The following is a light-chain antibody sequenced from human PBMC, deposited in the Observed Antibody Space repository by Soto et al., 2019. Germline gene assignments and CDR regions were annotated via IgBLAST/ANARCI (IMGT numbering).Light chain of an antibody. CDR2: GAS. V-gene: IGKV3-15*01. CDR1: QSVSSN. J-gene: IGKJ4*01. Sequence: DIVLTQSPGTLSLSPGERATLSCRASQSVSSNLAWYQQKAGQAPRLVIYGASTRATGIPDRFSGSGSGTEFTLTISSLQSEDFAVYYCQQYNKWPLTFGGGTKVEIK. CDR3: QQYNKWPLT.